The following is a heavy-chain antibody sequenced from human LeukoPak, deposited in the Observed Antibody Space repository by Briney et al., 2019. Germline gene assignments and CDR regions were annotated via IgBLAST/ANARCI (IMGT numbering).Heavy chain of an antibody. CDR1: GFTFSIYS. Sequence: PGGSLRLSCAASGFTFSIYSMNWVRQAPGKGLEWVSAISGSGGSTYYADSVKGRFTISRDNSKNTLYLQMNSLRAEETAVYYCAKERSRGGDCLDYWGQGTLVTVSS. D-gene: IGHD2-21*02. CDR3: AKERSRGGDCLDY. CDR2: ISGSGGST. J-gene: IGHJ4*02. V-gene: IGHV3-23*01.